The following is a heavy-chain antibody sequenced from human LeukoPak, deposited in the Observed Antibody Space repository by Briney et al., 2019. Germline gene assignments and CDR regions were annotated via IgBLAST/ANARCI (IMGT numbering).Heavy chain of an antibody. V-gene: IGHV4-30-4*01. CDR2: IYYSGST. CDR1: GGSISSGDYY. J-gene: IGHJ6*02. D-gene: IGHD2-8*01. Sequence: PSQTLSLTCTVSGGSISSGDYYWSWIRQPPGKGLEWIGYIYYSGSTYYNPSLKSRVTISVDTSKNQFSLKLSSVTAADTAVYYCARACTSGDDYYGMDVWGQGTTVTVSS. CDR3: ARACTSGDDYYGMDV.